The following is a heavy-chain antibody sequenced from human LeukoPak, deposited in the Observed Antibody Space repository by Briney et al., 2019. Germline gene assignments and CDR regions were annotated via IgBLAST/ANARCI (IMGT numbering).Heavy chain of an antibody. CDR1: GFTFTGSA. Sequence: GGSLRLSCAASGFTFTGSAMHWVCQASGKGLEWVGRIRSSSHSDATAYAESVKGRFTISRDDSKKTAYLQMNSLKTEDTAVYYCARGGVCSGGNCYYYFDYWGQGTLVTVSS. J-gene: IGHJ4*02. CDR2: IRSSSHSDAT. D-gene: IGHD2-15*01. V-gene: IGHV3-73*01. CDR3: ARGGVCSGGNCYYYFDY.